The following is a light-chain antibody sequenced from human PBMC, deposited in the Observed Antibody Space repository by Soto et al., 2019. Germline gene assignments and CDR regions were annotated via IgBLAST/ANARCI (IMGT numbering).Light chain of an antibody. V-gene: IGLV3-25*03. CDR2: KDS. J-gene: IGLJ2*01. Sequence: SYELTQSPSVSVSAGQTARSTCSGDALPKQYAYWYQQKPGKAPVLVIYKDSERPSGIPERFSGSSSGTTVTLTISGVQAEDEADYYCQSADSSGTYVVFGGGTKVTVL. CDR1: ALPKQY. CDR3: QSADSSGTYVV.